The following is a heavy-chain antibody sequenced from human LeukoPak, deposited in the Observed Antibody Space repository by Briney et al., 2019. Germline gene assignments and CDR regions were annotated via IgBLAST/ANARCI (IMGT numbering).Heavy chain of an antibody. Sequence: GGSLRLSCAASGFTFSNKWMHWVRQAPGKGLEYVSAISSNGGRTYYANSVKGRFTISRDNSRNTLYLQMGSLRAEDMAVYYCATYYYDSGGFHFHHWGQGTLVTVSS. CDR2: ISSNGGRT. D-gene: IGHD3-22*01. CDR1: GFTFSNKW. J-gene: IGHJ1*01. CDR3: ATYYYDSGGFHFHH. V-gene: IGHV3-64*01.